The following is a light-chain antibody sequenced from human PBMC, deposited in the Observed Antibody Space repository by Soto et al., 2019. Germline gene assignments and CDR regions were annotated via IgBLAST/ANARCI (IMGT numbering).Light chain of an antibody. CDR2: LNSDGRH. V-gene: IGLV4-69*01. CDR3: QAWGTGWV. Sequence: QSVLTQSPSASASLGASVKLTCTLSSGHSSYAIAWHQQQPEKGPRYLMKLNSDGRHYKGDGIPDRFSGSSSGAERYLTISSLQSEDEADYYCQAWGTGWVFGGGTKLTVL. J-gene: IGLJ3*02. CDR1: SGHSSYA.